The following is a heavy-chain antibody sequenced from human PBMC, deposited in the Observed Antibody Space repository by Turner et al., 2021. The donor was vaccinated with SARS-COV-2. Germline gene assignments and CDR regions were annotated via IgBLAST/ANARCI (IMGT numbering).Heavy chain of an antibody. CDR3: AGEVVVLTTTHYGMDV. CDR1: GGSISSSSYY. J-gene: IGHJ6*02. V-gene: IGHV4-39*01. CDR2: IYYSRST. D-gene: IGHD1-26*01. Sequence: QLQLQESGPGLVKPSETLSLTCTVSGGSISSSSYYWGWIRQPPGKGLEWIGSIYYSRSTYYNPSLKSRVTISVDTSKNQFSLKLSSVTAADTAVYYCAGEVVVLTTTHYGMDVWGQGTTVTVSS.